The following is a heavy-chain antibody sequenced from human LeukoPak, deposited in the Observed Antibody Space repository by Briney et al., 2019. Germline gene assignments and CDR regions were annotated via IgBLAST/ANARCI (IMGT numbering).Heavy chain of an antibody. D-gene: IGHD3-10*01. CDR2: ISGSGGST. J-gene: IGHJ3*02. CDR1: GFTFSSYA. Sequence: PGGSLRLSCAASGFTFSSYAMSWVRQAPGKGLEWVSAISGSGGSTYYADSVKGRFTISRDNSKNTLYLQMNSLRAEDTAVYYCAKDLITMVRGVRYAFDIWGQGTMVTVSS. V-gene: IGHV3-23*01. CDR3: AKDLITMVRGVRYAFDI.